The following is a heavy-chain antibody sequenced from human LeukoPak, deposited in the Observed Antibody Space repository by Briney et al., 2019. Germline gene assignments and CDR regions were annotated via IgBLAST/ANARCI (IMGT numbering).Heavy chain of an antibody. CDR3: ARAPLEGDAFDI. V-gene: IGHV3-30-3*01. CDR1: GFTFRNYV. J-gene: IGHJ3*02. CDR2: TSSDLNVK. Sequence: PGGSPRLSCAASGFTFRNYVIHWVRQAPGKGLEWVAVTSSDLNVKLYADSVKGRFTISRDNSKNTLYLQMNSLRAEDTAVYYCARAPLEGDAFDIWGQGTMVTVSS.